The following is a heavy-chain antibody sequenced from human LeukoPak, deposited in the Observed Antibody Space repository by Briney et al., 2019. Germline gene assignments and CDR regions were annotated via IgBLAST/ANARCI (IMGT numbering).Heavy chain of an antibody. CDR3: ARDGYYDSSGSDDY. J-gene: IGHJ4*02. V-gene: IGHV1-24*01. CDR1: GYTLTELS. CDR2: FDPEDGET. Sequence: ASVKVSCKVSGYTLTELSMHWVRQAPGKGLEWMGGFDPEDGETIYAQKFQGRVTMTEDTSTDTAYMELRSLRSDDTAVYYCARDGYYDSSGSDDYWGQGTLVTVSS. D-gene: IGHD3-22*01.